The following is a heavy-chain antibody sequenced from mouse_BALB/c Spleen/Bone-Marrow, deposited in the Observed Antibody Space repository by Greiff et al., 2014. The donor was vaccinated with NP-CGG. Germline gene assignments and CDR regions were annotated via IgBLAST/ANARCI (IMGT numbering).Heavy chain of an antibody. CDR2: IFPGIGTT. V-gene: IGHV1S132*01. J-gene: IGHJ2*01. CDR3: ARGGNYGY. Sequence: QVQLQQPGAKLVKPGASVKLSCKTSGYTFTNYWIQWVKQRPGQGLGWIGEIFPGIGTTYYNEKFKGKATLTIDTSSSTAYMQLSSLTSEDSAVYFCARGGNYGYWGQGTTLTVSS. D-gene: IGHD2-1*01. CDR1: GYTFTNYW.